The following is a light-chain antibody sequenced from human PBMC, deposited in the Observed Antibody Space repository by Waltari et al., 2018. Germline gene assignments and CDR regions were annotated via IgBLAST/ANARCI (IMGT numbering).Light chain of an antibody. J-gene: IGKJ1*01. CDR1: QGISTH. V-gene: IGKV1-27*01. CDR2: GKS. Sequence: DIQMTQSPSSLSASVGDRVIITCRANQGISTHLAWYQKKPGKVPRLLIFGKSTFESGVPSRFSGSGFGTEFTLIISSLQTEDVASYYCQNYDRAPWTFGQGTKVEIK. CDR3: QNYDRAPWT.